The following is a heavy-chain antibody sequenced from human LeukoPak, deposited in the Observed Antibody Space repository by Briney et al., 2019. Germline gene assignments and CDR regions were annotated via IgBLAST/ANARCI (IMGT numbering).Heavy chain of an antibody. CDR3: ARDGPLRNFDY. J-gene: IGHJ4*02. V-gene: IGHV4-38-2*02. CDR1: GYSISSGYY. CDR2: IYHSGST. Sequence: SETLSLTCAVSGYSISSGYYWGWIRQPPGKGLEWIGSIYHSGSTYYNPSLKSRVTISVGTSKNQFSLKLSSVTAADTAVYYCARDGPLRNFDYWGQGTLVTVSS.